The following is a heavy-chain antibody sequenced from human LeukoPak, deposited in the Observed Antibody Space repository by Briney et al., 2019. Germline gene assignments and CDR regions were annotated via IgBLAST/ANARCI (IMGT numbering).Heavy chain of an antibody. D-gene: IGHD2-2*01. J-gene: IGHJ4*02. Sequence: GGSLRLSCTASGFTFGDYAMSWVRQAPGKGLEWVGFIRSKAYGGTTEYAASVKGRFTISRDDSKSIAYLQMSSLKTEDTAVYYCTTDSLVVPAAVSGWGQGTLVTVSS. CDR1: GFTFGDYA. V-gene: IGHV3-49*04. CDR3: TTDSLVVPAAVSG. CDR2: IRSKAYGGTT.